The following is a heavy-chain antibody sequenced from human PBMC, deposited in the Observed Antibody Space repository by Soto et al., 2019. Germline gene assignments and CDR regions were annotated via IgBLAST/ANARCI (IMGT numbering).Heavy chain of an antibody. D-gene: IGHD2-8*01. CDR2: ISGSGGST. CDR1: GFTFSSYA. CDR3: AQRGPLHCTQGVCYTSGGWYFDL. J-gene: IGHJ2*01. V-gene: IGHV3-23*01. Sequence: PGGSLRLSCAASGFTFSSYAMSWVRQAPGKGLEWVSAISGSGGSTYYADSVKGRFTISGENSKNTLYLQMNSLRAEDTAVYYGAQRGPLHCTQGVCYTSGGWYFDLWGRGALVTVSS.